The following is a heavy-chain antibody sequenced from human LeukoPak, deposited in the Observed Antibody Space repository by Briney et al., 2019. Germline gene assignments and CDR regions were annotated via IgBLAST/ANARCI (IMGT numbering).Heavy chain of an antibody. CDR1: GGSFSGYY. Sequence: RASETLSLTCAVYGGSFSGYYWSWIRQPPGKGLEWIGEINHSGSTNYNPSLKSRVTISVDTSKNQFSLKLSSVTAADTAVYYCARNGGSYYYYYYYMDVWGKGTTVTISS. V-gene: IGHV4-34*01. J-gene: IGHJ6*03. CDR2: INHSGST. CDR3: ARNGGSYYYYYYYMDV. D-gene: IGHD1-26*01.